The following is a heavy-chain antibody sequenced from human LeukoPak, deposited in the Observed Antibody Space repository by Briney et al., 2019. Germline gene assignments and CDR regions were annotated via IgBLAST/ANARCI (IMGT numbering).Heavy chain of an antibody. CDR2: FDPEDGVT. CDR3: AKLGAVPLDY. D-gene: IGHD1-26*01. J-gene: IGHJ4*02. V-gene: IGHV1-24*01. CDR1: GYTLTELS. Sequence: ASVKVSCKVSGYTLTELSMHWVRQAPGKGVAWMGGFDPEDGVTIYAQKFQGRVTMTEDPSTDTAYMELSSLRSEDTAVYYCAKLGAVPLDYWGQGTLVTVPS.